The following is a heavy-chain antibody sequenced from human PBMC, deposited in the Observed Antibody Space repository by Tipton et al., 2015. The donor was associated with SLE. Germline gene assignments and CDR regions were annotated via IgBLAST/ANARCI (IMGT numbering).Heavy chain of an antibody. J-gene: IGHJ4*02. D-gene: IGHD3-10*01. CDR2: IYSGGST. CDR3: ARDYTTMIRGILGY. Sequence: SLRLSCAASGFTVSSNYMSWVRQAPGKGLEWVSVIYSGGSTYYADSVKGRFTISRDNSKNTLYLQMNSLRAEDTAVYYCARDYTTMIRGILGYWGQGTLVSVSS. V-gene: IGHV3-53*01. CDR1: GFTVSSNY.